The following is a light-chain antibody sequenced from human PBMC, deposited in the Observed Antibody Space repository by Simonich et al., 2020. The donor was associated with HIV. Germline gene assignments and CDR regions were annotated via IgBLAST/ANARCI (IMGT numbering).Light chain of an antibody. Sequence: DIQMTQSPSTLSASVGDRLTITCRANQSINNWLAWYQQKPGKAPKVLIYDASTLESGVPSRFSGSGSGTDFTLTISSLQPEDFATYFCQQFNSNPRTFGQGTRLEIK. CDR1: QSINNW. V-gene: IGKV1-5*01. J-gene: IGKJ5*01. CDR2: DAS. CDR3: QQFNSNPRT.